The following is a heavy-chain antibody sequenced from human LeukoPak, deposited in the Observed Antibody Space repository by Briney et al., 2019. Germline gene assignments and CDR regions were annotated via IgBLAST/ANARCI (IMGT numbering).Heavy chain of an antibody. D-gene: IGHD1-7*01. CDR3: ARSANWNYAFDL. V-gene: IGHV1-46*01. J-gene: IGHJ5*02. Sequence: ASVKVSCKASGYTFSIYNMHWVRQAPGQGLEWMGIINPSGGSASGAQKFQGRLTMTRDTSTSTGYMELRSLRSDDTAVYYCARSANWNYAFDLWGQGTLVTVSS. CDR1: GYTFSIYN. CDR2: INPSGGSA.